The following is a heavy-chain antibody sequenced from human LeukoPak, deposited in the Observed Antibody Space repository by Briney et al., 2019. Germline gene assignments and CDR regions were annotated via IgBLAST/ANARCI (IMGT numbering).Heavy chain of an antibody. D-gene: IGHD3-22*01. CDR1: GGTFSCYT. J-gene: IGHJ4*02. Sequence: SVKVSCKASGGTFSCYTISWVRQAPGQGLEWMGRIIPILGIANYAQKFQGRVTITADKSTSTAYMELSSLRSEDTAVYYCASLDYYDSSGSRFFDYWGQGTLVTVSS. CDR2: IIPILGIA. CDR3: ASLDYYDSSGSRFFDY. V-gene: IGHV1-69*02.